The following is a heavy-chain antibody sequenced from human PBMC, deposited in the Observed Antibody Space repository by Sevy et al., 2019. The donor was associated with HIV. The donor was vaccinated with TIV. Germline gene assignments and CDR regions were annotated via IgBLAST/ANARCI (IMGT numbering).Heavy chain of an antibody. Sequence: GGSLRLSCAASGFTFSTYAMNWVRQAPGKGLEWVSSISGSGRYTYYADSVEGRFTISRDSSKNTLYLQMNSLRADDTAVYYCAKGFCSGGSCPRDYYDYGMDVWGQGTTVTVSS. D-gene: IGHD2-15*01. CDR3: AKGFCSGGSCPRDYYDYGMDV. CDR1: GFTFSTYA. CDR2: ISGSGRYT. V-gene: IGHV3-23*01. J-gene: IGHJ6*02.